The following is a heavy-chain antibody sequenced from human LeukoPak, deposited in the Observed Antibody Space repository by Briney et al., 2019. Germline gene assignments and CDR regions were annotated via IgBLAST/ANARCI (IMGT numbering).Heavy chain of an antibody. CDR3: ARERATYFDY. CDR2: ISWNSGSI. D-gene: IGHD5-12*01. CDR1: GFTFDDYA. J-gene: IGHJ4*02. Sequence: GGSLRLSCAASGFTFDDYAMHWVRQAPGKGLEWVSGISWNSGSIAYADSVKGRFTISRDIAKNTLYLQMNSLRAEDTAVYYCARERATYFDYWGQGTLVTVSS. V-gene: IGHV3-9*01.